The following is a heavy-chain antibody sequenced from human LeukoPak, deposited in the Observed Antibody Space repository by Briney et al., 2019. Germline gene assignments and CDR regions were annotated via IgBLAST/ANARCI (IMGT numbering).Heavy chain of an antibody. CDR3: AREYYYDSIDY. D-gene: IGHD3-22*01. J-gene: IGHJ4*02. CDR1: GFTFSSYW. CDR2: IKQDGSEK. Sequence: GGSLRLSCAASGFTFSSYWMGWVRQAPGKGLEWVANIKQDGSEKYYVDSVKSRFTISRDNAKNSLYLQMNSLRAEDTAVYYCAREYYYDSIDYWGQGTLVTVSS. V-gene: IGHV3-7*01.